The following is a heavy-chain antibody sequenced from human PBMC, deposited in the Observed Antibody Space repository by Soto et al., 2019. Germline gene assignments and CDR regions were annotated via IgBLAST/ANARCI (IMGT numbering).Heavy chain of an antibody. CDR3: TRDGRRALKQQLRAFDI. V-gene: IGHV3-48*03. D-gene: IGHD6-13*01. Sequence: GGSLRLSCAASGFTFSSYEINWVRQAPGKGPEWVSYISTSGGTIYYADSVKGRFTISRDNANNSLYLQMNSLRAEDTAVYYCTRDGRRALKQQLRAFDIWGQGTMVTVSS. CDR2: ISTSGGTI. J-gene: IGHJ3*02. CDR1: GFTFSSYE.